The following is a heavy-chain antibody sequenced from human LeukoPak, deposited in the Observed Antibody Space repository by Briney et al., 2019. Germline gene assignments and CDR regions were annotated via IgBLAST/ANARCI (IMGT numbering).Heavy chain of an antibody. CDR1: GYSFITYW. Sequence: GESLKISCKTSGYSFITYWLNWVRQTPGKGLEWMGRIDPTDSDTNYSPSFQGHVTLSADKSTTTVYLEFRSLKASDTAMYYCARPGDGVYVYFDCWGHRMPVSVSS. V-gene: IGHV5-10-1*01. CDR3: ARPGDGVYVYFDC. D-gene: IGHD5/OR15-5a*01. CDR2: IDPTDSDT. J-gene: IGHJ4*03.